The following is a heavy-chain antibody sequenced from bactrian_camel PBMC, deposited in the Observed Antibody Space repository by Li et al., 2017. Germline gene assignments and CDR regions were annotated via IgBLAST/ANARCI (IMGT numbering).Heavy chain of an antibody. CDR1: GYTYSSYC. V-gene: IGHV3S55*01. Sequence: HVQLVESGGGSVQAGGSLRLSCAASGYTYSSYCMGWFRQAPGKEREGVAVIDSDGLAKYADSVKGRFTISQDNAKNTLYLQMNSLKPEDTGMYYCVVDRDCEWWPYTADFGVWGQGTQVTVS. J-gene: IGHJ6*01. CDR3: VVDRDCEWWPYTADFGV. D-gene: IGHD2*01. CDR2: IDSDGLA.